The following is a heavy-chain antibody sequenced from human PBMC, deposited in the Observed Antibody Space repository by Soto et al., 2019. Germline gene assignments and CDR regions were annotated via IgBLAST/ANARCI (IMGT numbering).Heavy chain of an antibody. Sequence: PSETLSLTCAVSGGSISSGGYSWSWIRQPPGKGLEWIGYIYHSGSTYYNPSLKSRVTISVDRSKNQFSLKLSSVTAADTAVYYCARGGDQPFDYWGQGTLVTVSS. CDR2: IYHSGST. CDR3: ARGGDQPFDY. D-gene: IGHD2-2*01. CDR1: GGSISSGGYS. V-gene: IGHV4-30-2*01. J-gene: IGHJ4*02.